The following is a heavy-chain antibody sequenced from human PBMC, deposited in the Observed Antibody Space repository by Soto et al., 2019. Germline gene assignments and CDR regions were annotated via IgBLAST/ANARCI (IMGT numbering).Heavy chain of an antibody. D-gene: IGHD6-13*01. J-gene: IGHJ4*02. CDR1: GFTFSSYA. Sequence: EVQLLESGGGLVQPGGSLRLSCAASGFTFSSYAMSWVRQAPGKGLEWVSAISGSGGSTYYADSVKGRFTISRDNSKNTLYLQMNSLRAEDTAVYYCAKAGEPGYISSWYFDYWGQGTLVTVSS. CDR3: AKAGEPGYISSWYFDY. CDR2: ISGSGGST. V-gene: IGHV3-23*01.